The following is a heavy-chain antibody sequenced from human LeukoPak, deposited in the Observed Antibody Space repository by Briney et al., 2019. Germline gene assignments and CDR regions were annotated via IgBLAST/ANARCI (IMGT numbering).Heavy chain of an antibody. CDR1: GFTFSSYA. D-gene: IGHD3-10*01. V-gene: IGHV3-23*01. J-gene: IGHJ4*02. CDR2: ISGSGGST. CDR3: AKEGDHYYGSGSYYNRDYFDY. Sequence: GGSLRLSCAASGFTFSSYAMSWVRQAPGKGLEWVSAISGSGGSTYYADSVKGRFAISRDNSKNTLYLQMNSLRAEDTAVYYCAKEGDHYYGSGSYYNRDYFDYWGQGTLVTVSS.